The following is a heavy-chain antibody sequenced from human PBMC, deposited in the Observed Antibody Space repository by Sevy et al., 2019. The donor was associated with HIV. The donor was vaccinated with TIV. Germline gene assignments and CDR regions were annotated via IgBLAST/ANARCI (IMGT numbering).Heavy chain of an antibody. Sequence: GGSLRLSCAASGLTLTTTGMSWVRQAPGKGLEWVAGVTSGGTTYYADSVRDRFTVSRDNSKNTLYLQLNSLRADDTAVFYCAGGDTTMITDLDYWGQGTLVTVSS. V-gene: IGHV3-23*01. D-gene: IGHD3-16*01. CDR2: VTSGGTT. CDR3: AGGDTTMITDLDY. CDR1: GLTLTTTG. J-gene: IGHJ4*02.